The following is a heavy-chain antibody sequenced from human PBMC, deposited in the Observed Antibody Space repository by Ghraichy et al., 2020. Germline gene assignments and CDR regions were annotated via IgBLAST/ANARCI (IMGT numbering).Heavy chain of an antibody. CDR2: ITGSGGTT. V-gene: IGHV3-23*01. Sequence: LSLTCAASGFTFSNYAMTWVRQAPGKGLEWVSAITGSGGTTYYADSAKGRFTISRDNSKNTLYLQLNSLRAEDTAVYYCAKTQFLTGYYFYSDYWGQGTLVTVSS. J-gene: IGHJ4*02. CDR1: GFTFSNYA. CDR3: AKTQFLTGYYFYSDY. D-gene: IGHD3-9*01.